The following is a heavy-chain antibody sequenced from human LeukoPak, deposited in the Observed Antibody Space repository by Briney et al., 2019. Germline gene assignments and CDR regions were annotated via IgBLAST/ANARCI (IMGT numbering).Heavy chain of an antibody. CDR2: ISGSGGST. J-gene: IGHJ4*02. CDR1: GVTFSSYA. V-gene: IGHV3-23*01. Sequence: GGSLRLSCAASGVTFSSYAMSWVRQTPGKGLEWVSVISGSGGSTDYADSVKGRFTISRDNSKNTLYVQMNSLRAEDTAIYYCAKRGPIYSASPGNYFDYWGQGTLVTVSS. D-gene: IGHD3-10*01. CDR3: AKRGPIYSASPGNYFDY.